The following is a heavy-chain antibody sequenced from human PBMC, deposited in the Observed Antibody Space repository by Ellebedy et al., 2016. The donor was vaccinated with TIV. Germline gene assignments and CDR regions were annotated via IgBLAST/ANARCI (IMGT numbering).Heavy chain of an antibody. V-gene: IGHV1-46*01. D-gene: IGHD2-2*01. Sequence: AASVKVSCKASGYTFTSYYMHWVRQAPGQGLEWMGIFNPSDGTTTYAPQFQGRVSMTRDTSTSTVYVELGSLRSDDTAVYYCARGSPNGMYHLDSWGQGTLITVSS. CDR1: GYTFTSYY. CDR3: ARGSPNGMYHLDS. J-gene: IGHJ4*02. CDR2: FNPSDGTT.